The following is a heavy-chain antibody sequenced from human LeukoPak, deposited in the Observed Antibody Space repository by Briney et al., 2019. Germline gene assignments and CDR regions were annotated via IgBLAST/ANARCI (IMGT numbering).Heavy chain of an antibody. CDR2: INSDGSTT. CDR1: GYTFSRHG. J-gene: IGHJ6*02. V-gene: IGHV3-74*01. CDR3: ASLQNVPSYYYYYVMDV. Sequence: GRSLRLSCAASGYTFSRHGIHWVRQAPGKGLVWVSRINSDGSTTNYADSVKGRFTISRDNAKNTLFLQMNSLRAEDTAVYYCASLQNVPSYYYYYVMDVWGQGTTVTVSS. D-gene: IGHD2/OR15-2a*01.